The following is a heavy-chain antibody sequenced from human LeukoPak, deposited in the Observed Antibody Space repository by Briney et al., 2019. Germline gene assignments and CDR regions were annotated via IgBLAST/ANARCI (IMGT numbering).Heavy chain of an antibody. Sequence: PSQTLSLTCTVSGGSISSGDYYWSWIRQPPGKGLEWIGYIYYSGSTYYNPSLKSRVTISVDTSKNQFSLKLSSVTAADTAVYYCARVRGGYNMYYFDYWGQGTLVTVSS. V-gene: IGHV4-30-4*01. CDR2: IYYSGST. J-gene: IGHJ4*02. CDR1: GGSISSGDYY. D-gene: IGHD5-24*01. CDR3: ARVRGGYNMYYFDY.